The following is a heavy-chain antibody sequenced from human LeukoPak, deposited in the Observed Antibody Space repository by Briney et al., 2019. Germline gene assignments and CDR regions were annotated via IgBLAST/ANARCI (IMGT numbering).Heavy chain of an antibody. CDR1: GYTFTSYD. CDR2: MNPNSGNT. J-gene: IGHJ4*02. Sequence: ASVKVSCKASGYTFTSYDINWVRQATGQGLEWMGWMNPNSGNTGYAQKLQGRVTMTTDTSTSTAYMELRSLRSDDTAVYYCARLRGAPYSGSYRYDYWGQGTLVTVSS. CDR3: ARLRGAPYSGSYRYDY. D-gene: IGHD1-26*01. V-gene: IGHV1-8*02.